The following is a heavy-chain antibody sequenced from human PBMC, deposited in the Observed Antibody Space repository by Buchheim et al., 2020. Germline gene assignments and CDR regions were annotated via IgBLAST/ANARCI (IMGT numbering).Heavy chain of an antibody. D-gene: IGHD3-3*01. CDR3: AKEEYYDFWSGASGMDV. V-gene: IGHV3-23*01. CDR2: ISGSGGST. Sequence: EVQLLESGGGLVQPGGSLRLSCAASGFTFSSYAMSWVRQAPGKGLEWVSAISGSGGSTYYADAGKGRFTISRDNSKNTLYLQMNSLRAEDTAVYYCAKEEYYDFWSGASGMDVWGQGTT. J-gene: IGHJ6*02. CDR1: GFTFSSYA.